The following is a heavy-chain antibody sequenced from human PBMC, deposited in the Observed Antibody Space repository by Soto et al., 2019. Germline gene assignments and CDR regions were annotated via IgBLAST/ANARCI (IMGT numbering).Heavy chain of an antibody. CDR3: ARGRGFGEHYYYYYMDV. CDR1: GGSFSGYY. V-gene: IGHV4-34*01. D-gene: IGHD3-10*01. CDR2: INHSGSA. J-gene: IGHJ6*03. Sequence: QVQLQQWGAGLLKPSETLSLTCAVYGGSFSGYYWSWIRQPPGKGLEWIGAINHSGSANYNPSLKSRVTMSVDTSKNQFSLKLSSVTAAATAVYYCARGRGFGEHYYYYYMDVWGKGTTVTVSS.